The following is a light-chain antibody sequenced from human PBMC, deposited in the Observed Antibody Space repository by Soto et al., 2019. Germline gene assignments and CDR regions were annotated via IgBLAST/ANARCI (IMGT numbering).Light chain of an antibody. J-gene: IGLJ1*01. V-gene: IGLV1-40*01. Sequence: QAVVTQPPSLSGAPGQRVTISCTGSSSNIGAGFDVHWYQQVPGTAPRLRINANTNRPSGVPDRFSGSKSGTSASLAITGLQPEDEADYFCQSYDSRLSEYVFGSGTKVTVL. CDR1: SSNIGAGFD. CDR3: QSYDSRLSEYV. CDR2: ANT.